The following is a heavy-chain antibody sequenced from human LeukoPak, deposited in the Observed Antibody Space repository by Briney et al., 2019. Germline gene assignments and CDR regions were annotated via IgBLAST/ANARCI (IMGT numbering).Heavy chain of an antibody. J-gene: IGHJ5*02. V-gene: IGHV4-39*01. CDR1: GGSLSSSSYY. CDR3: ARRRASYSDSSGYYYGGWFDP. CDR2: IYYSGST. Sequence: SETLSLTCTVSGGSLSSSSYYWGWIRQPPGKGLEWIGSIYYSGSTQYNPSLKSRVTISVDTSKNQFPLKLSSVTAADTAVYYCARRRASYSDSSGYYYGGWFDPWGQGTLVTVSS. D-gene: IGHD3-22*01.